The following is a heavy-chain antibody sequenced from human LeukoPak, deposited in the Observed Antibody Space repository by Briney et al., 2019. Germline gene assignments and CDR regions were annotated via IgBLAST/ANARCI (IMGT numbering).Heavy chain of an antibody. D-gene: IGHD3-10*01. J-gene: IGHJ4*02. Sequence: PSETLSLTCTVSGGSISSSSYYWGWIRQPPGKGLEWIGSIYYSGSTYYNPSLKSRVTISVDTSKNQFSLKLSSVTAADTAVYYCARDPLLTMVRGVISDYWGQGTLVTVSS. CDR3: ARDPLLTMVRGVISDY. V-gene: IGHV4-39*07. CDR1: GGSISSSSYY. CDR2: IYYSGST.